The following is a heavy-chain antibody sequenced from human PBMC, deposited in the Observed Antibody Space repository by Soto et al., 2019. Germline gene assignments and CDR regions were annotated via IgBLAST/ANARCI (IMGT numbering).Heavy chain of an antibody. V-gene: IGHV4-4*07. J-gene: IGHJ5*02. CDR2: IYATGTT. CDR1: GASISGYY. Sequence: PSETLSLTCTVSGASISGYYWSWIRKSAGKGLEWIGRIYATGTTDYNPSLKSRVMMSVDTSKTQFSLKLRSVTAADTAVYYCVRDGTKTLRDWFDPWGQGISVTVS. D-gene: IGHD1-1*01. CDR3: VRDGTKTLRDWFDP.